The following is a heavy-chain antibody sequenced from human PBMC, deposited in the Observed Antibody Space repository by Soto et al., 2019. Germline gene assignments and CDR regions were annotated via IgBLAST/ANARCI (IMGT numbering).Heavy chain of an antibody. CDR3: ARDPISGSFDY. J-gene: IGHJ4*02. CDR1: GFTFSSYW. CDR2: IKQDGSEK. V-gene: IGHV3-7*01. D-gene: IGHD6-19*01. Sequence: GGSLRLSCAASGFTFSSYWMSWVRQAPGKGLEWVANIKQDGSEKYYVDSVKGRFTISRDNAKNSLYLQMNSLRDDDTAIYYCARDPISGSFDYWGQGTQVTVSS.